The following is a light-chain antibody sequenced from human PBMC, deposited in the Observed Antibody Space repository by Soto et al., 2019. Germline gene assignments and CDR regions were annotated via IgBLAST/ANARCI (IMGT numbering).Light chain of an antibody. Sequence: QSVLTQPASVSGSPGQSITISCTGTSSDVGSYNLVSWYQQHPGKAPKLMIYEGSKRPSRVSNRFSGSKSGNTASLTISWLQAEDEADYYCCSYAGSSPWVFGGGTQLTVL. V-gene: IGLV2-23*01. CDR3: CSYAGSSPWV. J-gene: IGLJ3*02. CDR1: SSDVGSYNL. CDR2: EGS.